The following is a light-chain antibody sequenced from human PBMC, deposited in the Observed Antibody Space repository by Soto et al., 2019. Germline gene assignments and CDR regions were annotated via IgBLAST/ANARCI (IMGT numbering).Light chain of an antibody. CDR3: CSYTTSNTRQIV. Sequence: QCLLTQPASVSGSPGQSITISCTGTSSDVGGYNYVSWYQQQPGKAPKFMIYDVTNRPSGVSNRFSGSKSGNTASLTISGLQAEDEADYYCCSYTTSNTRQIVFGTGTKVTVL. J-gene: IGLJ1*01. CDR2: DVT. V-gene: IGLV2-14*03. CDR1: SSDVGGYNY.